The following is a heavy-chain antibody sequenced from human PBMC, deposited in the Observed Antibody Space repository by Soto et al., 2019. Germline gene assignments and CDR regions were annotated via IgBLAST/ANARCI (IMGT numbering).Heavy chain of an antibody. CDR3: ARHPSYYGSGSYYYFDH. D-gene: IGHD3-10*01. J-gene: IGHJ4*02. CDR1: GFNFRSSS. Sequence: GVSLRLSCAVSGFNFRSSSRSWVRQAPGKRLEWVSSISGTSDYIDYADAVKGRFTISRDNAKNSLSLQMNSLRAEDTAVYYCARHPSYYGSGSYYYFDHWGQGTPVTVSS. V-gene: IGHV3-21*01. CDR2: ISGTSDYI.